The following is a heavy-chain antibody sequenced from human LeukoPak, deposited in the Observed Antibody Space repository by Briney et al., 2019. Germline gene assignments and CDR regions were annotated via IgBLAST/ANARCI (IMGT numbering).Heavy chain of an antibody. CDR3: ARRGTYYDILTGYYFDYYGMDV. Sequence: GGSLRLSCAASGFTFSDCYISWIRQAPGKGLEWVSYISSSGSTIYYADSVKGRFTISRDNAKNSLYLQMNSLRAEDTAVYYCARRGTYYDILTGYYFDYYGMDVWGQGTTVTVSS. CDR2: ISSSGSTI. CDR1: GFTFSDCY. D-gene: IGHD3-9*01. V-gene: IGHV3-11*01. J-gene: IGHJ6*02.